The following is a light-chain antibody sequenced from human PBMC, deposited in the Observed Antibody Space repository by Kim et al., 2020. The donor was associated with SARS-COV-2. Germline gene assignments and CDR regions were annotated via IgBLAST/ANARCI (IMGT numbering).Light chain of an antibody. Sequence: RPASISCRATQSLAHRDGNTYLSWFHPRPGQPPRRLIYKVSERESGGPDRFSGSGSGPDFTLKITRVEAEDVGVYYCLQGTYWPTFGQGTKVDIK. J-gene: IGKJ1*01. CDR3: LQGTYWPT. CDR1: QSLAHRDGNTY. V-gene: IGKV2-30*02. CDR2: KVS.